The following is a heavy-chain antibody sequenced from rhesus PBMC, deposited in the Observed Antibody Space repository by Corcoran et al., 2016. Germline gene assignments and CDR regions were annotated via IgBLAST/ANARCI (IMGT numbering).Heavy chain of an antibody. CDR2: FRREADGGTA. J-gene: IGHJ4*01. CDR1: GFTFIDYY. Sequence: EVQLVESGGGLVQPGGSLRLPCAASGFTFIDYYMYWVRQAPGKGLEWVGLFRREADGGTAEYAASVKGRLPISRDDSKSIAYLQMSSLKTEDTAVYYCTTHRYSGYLDYFDYWGQGVLVTVSS. CDR3: TTHRYSGYLDYFDY. V-gene: IGHV3-184*01. D-gene: IGHD5-24*01.